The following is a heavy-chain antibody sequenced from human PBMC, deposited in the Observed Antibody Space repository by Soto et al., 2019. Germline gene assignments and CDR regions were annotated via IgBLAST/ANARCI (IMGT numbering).Heavy chain of an antibody. D-gene: IGHD3-22*01. J-gene: IGHJ6*02. CDR1: GFTFSSYG. CDR3: SREGSSGRGGMAF. V-gene: IGHV3-33*01. CDR2: IWYDGSNK. Sequence: GGSLRLSCAASGFTFSSYGMHWVRQAPGKGLEWVAVIWYDGSNKYYADSVKGRFTISRDNSKNTLYLQMNSLRAEDTAVYYCSREGSSGRGGMAFWGQGTTVPVSS.